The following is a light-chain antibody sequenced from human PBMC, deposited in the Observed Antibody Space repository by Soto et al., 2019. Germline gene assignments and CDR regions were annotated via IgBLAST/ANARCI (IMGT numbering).Light chain of an antibody. Sequence: EIVMTQSPATLSVSPGERVTLSCRASESLSTYLAWYQQKPGQAPRLLIYGASTKATGIPARFSGSGSATAFTLTISSLQSEYFAVYYCQRFNDWPCTFGQGTKLEI. J-gene: IGKJ2*02. V-gene: IGKV3-15*01. CDR3: QRFNDWPCT. CDR1: ESLSTY. CDR2: GAS.